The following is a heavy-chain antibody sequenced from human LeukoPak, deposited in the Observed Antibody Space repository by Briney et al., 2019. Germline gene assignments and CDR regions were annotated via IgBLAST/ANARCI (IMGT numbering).Heavy chain of an antibody. D-gene: IGHD3-22*01. CDR3: ARSDPQYYYDSSGYSYPLGFFQH. V-gene: IGHV3-21*01. Sequence: RGESLRLSCAASGFTFSSYSMNWVRQAPGKGLEWVSSIRGSRSSIYYADSVKGRFTISRDNAKNSLYLQMNSLRGEDTAVYYCARSDPQYYYDSSGYSYPLGFFQHWGQGTLVTVSS. CDR2: IRGSRSSI. J-gene: IGHJ1*01. CDR1: GFTFSSYS.